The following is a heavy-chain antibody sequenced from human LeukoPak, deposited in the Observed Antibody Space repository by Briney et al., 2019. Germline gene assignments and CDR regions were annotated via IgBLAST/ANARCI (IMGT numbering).Heavy chain of an antibody. J-gene: IGHJ5*02. CDR2: IYTSGST. CDR3: ARERRPITMIVADRDWFDP. Sequence: SETLSLTCTVSGGSISSYYWSWIRQPAGKGLEWIGRIYTSGSTNYNPSLKSRVTISVDTSKNQFSLKLSSVTAADTAVYYCARERRPITMIVADRDWFDPWGQGTLVTVSS. CDR1: GGSISSYY. V-gene: IGHV4-4*07. D-gene: IGHD3-22*01.